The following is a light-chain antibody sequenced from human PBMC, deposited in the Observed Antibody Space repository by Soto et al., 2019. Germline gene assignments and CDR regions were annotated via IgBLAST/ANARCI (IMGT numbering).Light chain of an antibody. CDR2: GAS. Sequence: EIVLTQSPGTLSLSPGERATLSCRASQSVSSSYLAWYQQKPGQAPRLLIYGASSRATGIPDRFSGSGSGTDFTLTISRLEPEDFAVYYCQQYGGSPGTFAPGTKVDIK. CDR3: QQYGGSPGT. CDR1: QSVSSSY. V-gene: IGKV3-20*01. J-gene: IGKJ3*01.